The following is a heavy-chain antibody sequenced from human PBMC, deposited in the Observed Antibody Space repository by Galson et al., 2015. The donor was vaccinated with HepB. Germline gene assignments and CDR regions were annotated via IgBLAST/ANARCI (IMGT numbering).Heavy chain of an antibody. D-gene: IGHD1-26*01. V-gene: IGHV3-21*04. CDR3: AKARWELLYYFDY. CDR2: ISSSSSYI. Sequence: SLRLSCAASGFTFSSYSMNWVRQAPGKGLEWVSSISSSSSYIYYADSVKGRFTISRDNSKNTLYLQMNSLRAEDTAVYYCAKARWELLYYFDYWGQGTLVTVSS. J-gene: IGHJ4*02. CDR1: GFTFSSYS.